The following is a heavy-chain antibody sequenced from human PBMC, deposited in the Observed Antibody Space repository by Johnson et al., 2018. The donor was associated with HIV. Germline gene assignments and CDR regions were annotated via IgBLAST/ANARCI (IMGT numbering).Heavy chain of an antibody. CDR1: DFTFSSYG. V-gene: IGHV3-30*02. Sequence: QVQLVESGGGVVRPGGSLRLSCAASDFTFSSYGMHWVRQAPGKGLELVAFIRYDGSNKYYADSVKGRFTISRDNSKNTLFLQMNSLRPEDTAVFYCVRGREGVDNSGGSFDVWGQGTMVIVSS. CDR2: IRYDGSNK. CDR3: VRGREGVDNSGGSFDV. J-gene: IGHJ3*01. D-gene: IGHD1-1*01.